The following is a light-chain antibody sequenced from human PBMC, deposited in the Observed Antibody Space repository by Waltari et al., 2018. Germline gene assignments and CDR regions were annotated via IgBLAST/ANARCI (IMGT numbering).Light chain of an antibody. V-gene: IGLV8-61*01. CDR3: VVYVGRGIKV. Sequence: TVVTQEPSLSVSPGATVTLTCGLRSGPVSTTSYPSWFQQTPGQAPRTLIYSPNLRSSGVPDRFSGSILGNKAALTITGAQADDESHYYCVVYVGRGIKVFGGGTKLTVL. J-gene: IGLJ2*01. CDR2: SPN. CDR1: SGPVSTTSY.